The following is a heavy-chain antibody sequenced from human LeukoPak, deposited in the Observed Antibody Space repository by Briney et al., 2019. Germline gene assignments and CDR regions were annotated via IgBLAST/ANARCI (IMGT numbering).Heavy chain of an antibody. CDR1: GGSLSDYP. Sequence: SETLSLTCAVYGGSLSDYPWTWLRQPPGKGLEWIGQIKVGGGTKYNPSLNSRVTMSLDTSKSQFSLKLTSVSAADTAVYYCARGAPGYWGQGTLVTVSA. CDR2: IKVGGGT. J-gene: IGHJ4*02. V-gene: IGHV4-34*01. CDR3: ARGAPGY.